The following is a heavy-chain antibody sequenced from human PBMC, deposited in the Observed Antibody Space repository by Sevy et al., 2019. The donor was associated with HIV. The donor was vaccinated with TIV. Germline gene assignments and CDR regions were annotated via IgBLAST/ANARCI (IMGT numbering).Heavy chain of an antibody. J-gene: IGHJ6*02. Sequence: GGSLRLPCAASGFTFSSYGMHWVRQAPGKGLEWVAVIWYDGSNKYYADSVKGRFTISRDNSKNTLYLQMNSLRAEDTAVYYGASVRCSGGSCYSGYYYYGMDVWGQGTTVTVSS. CDR2: IWYDGSNK. CDR3: ASVRCSGGSCYSGYYYYGMDV. V-gene: IGHV3-33*03. D-gene: IGHD2-15*01. CDR1: GFTFSSYG.